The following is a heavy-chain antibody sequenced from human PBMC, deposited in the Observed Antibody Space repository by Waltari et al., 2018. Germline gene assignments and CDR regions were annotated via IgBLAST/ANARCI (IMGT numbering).Heavy chain of an antibody. CDR3: ARISATGSFFDY. D-gene: IGHD3-10*01. V-gene: IGHV4-30-2*01. CDR1: GASISGGAYP. Sequence: QLQLQESGSGLLKPSQTLSLTCAISGASISGGAYPWSWIRQPPGRGLEWIGDIHHSGTTFYNPYLRSRVTISIDRSKNQFSLILNSVTAADTAVFFCARISATGSFFDYWGQGILVTVSS. CDR2: IHHSGTT. J-gene: IGHJ4*02.